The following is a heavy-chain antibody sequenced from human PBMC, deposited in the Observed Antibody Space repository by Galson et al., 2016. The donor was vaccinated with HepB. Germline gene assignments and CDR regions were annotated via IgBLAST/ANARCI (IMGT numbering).Heavy chain of an antibody. J-gene: IGHJ4*02. Sequence: SVKVSCKVSGYTLNELSMHWVRQAPAKGLQWMGGFDPEDGKTIYAQKFQGRVTMTEDTSTDTAYMELSSLTSEDKAVYYCATGSLGDYVWGTYCPTGYWGQGTLVTVSS. CDR3: ATGSLGDYVWGTYCPTGY. CDR1: GYTLNELS. V-gene: IGHV1-24*01. D-gene: IGHD3-16*01. CDR2: FDPEDGKT.